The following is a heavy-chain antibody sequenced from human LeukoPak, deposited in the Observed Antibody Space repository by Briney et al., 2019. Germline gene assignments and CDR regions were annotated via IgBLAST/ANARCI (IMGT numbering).Heavy chain of an antibody. Sequence: SETLSLTCAVYGGSFSGYYWSWIRQPPGKGLEWIGEINHSGSTNYNPSLKSRVTISVDTSKNQFSLKLSSVTAADTAVYYCASENYYGSGSHVWGQGTLVTVSS. CDR2: INHSGST. CDR3: ASENYYGSGSHV. J-gene: IGHJ4*02. CDR1: GGSFSGYY. V-gene: IGHV4-34*01. D-gene: IGHD3-10*01.